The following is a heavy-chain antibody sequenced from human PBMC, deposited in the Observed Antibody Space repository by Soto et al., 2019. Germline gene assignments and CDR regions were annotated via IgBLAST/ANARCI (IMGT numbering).Heavy chain of an antibody. CDR3: ARDYSSYGPFDY. CDR1: GFTFSSYS. V-gene: IGHV3-48*01. D-gene: IGHD5-18*01. CDR2: ISSSSYTI. Sequence: GGSLRLSCAASGFTFSSYSMNWVRQAPGKGLEWVSYISSSSYTIYYADSVKGRFTISRDNAKNSLYLQMNSLRAEDTAVYYYARDYSSYGPFDYWGQGTLVTVSS. J-gene: IGHJ4*02.